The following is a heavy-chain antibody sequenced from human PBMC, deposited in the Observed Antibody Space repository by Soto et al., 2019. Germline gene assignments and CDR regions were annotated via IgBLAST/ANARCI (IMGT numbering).Heavy chain of an antibody. Sequence: GGSLRLSCAASGFTFSGYWMTWVRQAPGKGLEWVANIKPDGSEKFYVDSVKGRFTISRDNPKNSLYLQMSSLRAEDTAVYYCVRERSRTLDCWGQGTLVTVSS. CDR2: IKPDGSEK. J-gene: IGHJ4*02. V-gene: IGHV3-7*05. CDR3: VRERSRTLDC. CDR1: GFTFSGYW.